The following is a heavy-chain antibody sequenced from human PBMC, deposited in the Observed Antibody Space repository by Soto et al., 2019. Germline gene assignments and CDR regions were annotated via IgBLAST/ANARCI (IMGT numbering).Heavy chain of an antibody. CDR2: IYYSGST. CDR1: GVFS. D-gene: IGHD3-22*01. CDR3: ARGRWLLLSYYFDY. Sequence: GVFSGSWNRKPPGKGLEWIGYIYYSGSTYYNPSLKSRVTISVDTSKNQFSLKLSSVTAADTAVYYCARGRWLLLSYYFDYWGEGTLVTVSS. V-gene: IGHV4-30-4*01. J-gene: IGHJ4*02.